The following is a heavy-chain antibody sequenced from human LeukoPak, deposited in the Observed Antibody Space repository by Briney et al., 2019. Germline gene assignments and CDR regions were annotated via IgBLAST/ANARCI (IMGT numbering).Heavy chain of an antibody. V-gene: IGHV4-30-2*01. D-gene: IGHD4-23*01. CDR2: IYHSGST. J-gene: IGHJ2*01. Sequence: SETLSLTCAVSGGSISSGGYSWSWIRQPPGKGLEWIGYIYHSGSTYYNPSLKSRVTISVDRSKNQFSLKLSSVTAADTAVYYCAREGPTTVGWYFDLWGRGTLVTVSS. CDR1: GGSISSGGYS. CDR3: AREGPTTVGWYFDL.